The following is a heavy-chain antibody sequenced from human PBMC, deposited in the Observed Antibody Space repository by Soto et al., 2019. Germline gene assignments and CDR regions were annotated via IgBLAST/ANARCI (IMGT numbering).Heavy chain of an antibody. CDR2: ITPISGTA. V-gene: IGHV1-69*06. CDR1: GGAFNNYG. Sequence: QVQLVQSGADVKKPGSSVKVSCKASGGAFNNYGISWVRQAPGQGLEWMGGITPISGTANYAQKYQGRVTITADKSTSTAYMELSSLRSEDTAVYYCARDPANYYYYGMDVWGQGTTVTVSS. J-gene: IGHJ6*02. CDR3: ARDPANYYYYGMDV.